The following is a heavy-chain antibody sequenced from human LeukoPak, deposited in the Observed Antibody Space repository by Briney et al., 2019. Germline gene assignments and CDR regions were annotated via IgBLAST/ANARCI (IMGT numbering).Heavy chain of an antibody. CDR3: ARGGFGELFPSGY. V-gene: IGHV4-61*01. CDR2: IYYSGST. CDR1: GGSISSSSHY. J-gene: IGHJ4*02. D-gene: IGHD3-10*01. Sequence: SETLSLTCTVSGGSISSSSHYWSWIRQPPGKGLEWIGYIYYSGSTNYNPSLKIRVTISVDTSKNQFSLKLSSVTAADTAVYYCARGGFGELFPSGYWGQGTLVTVSS.